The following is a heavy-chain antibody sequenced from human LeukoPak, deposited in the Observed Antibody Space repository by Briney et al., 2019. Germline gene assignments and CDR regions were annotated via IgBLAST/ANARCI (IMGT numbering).Heavy chain of an antibody. CDR2: IYPGDSYT. CDR1: GYNFATYW. Sequence: GESLKISCKGSGYNFATYWIGWVRQMPGKGLEWMGIIYPGDSYTRYSPSFQGQVTISADKSVNSAYLQWSSLKASDTAMYYCARPNITSYYDSRGYDAFDVWGQGTMVTVSS. V-gene: IGHV5-51*01. D-gene: IGHD3-22*01. CDR3: ARPNITSYYDSRGYDAFDV. J-gene: IGHJ3*01.